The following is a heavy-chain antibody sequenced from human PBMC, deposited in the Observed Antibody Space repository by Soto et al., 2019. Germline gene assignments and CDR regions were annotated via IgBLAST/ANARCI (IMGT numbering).Heavy chain of an antibody. Sequence: SGESLKISCKGSGYSFTSYWIGWVRQMPGKGLEWMGIIYPGDSDTRYSPSFQGQVTISADKSISTAYLQWSSLKASDTAMYYCARQEIGYCSGGSCYSDGAFDIWGQGTMVTVSS. CDR1: GYSFTSYW. CDR2: IYPGDSDT. D-gene: IGHD2-15*01. V-gene: IGHV5-51*01. J-gene: IGHJ3*02. CDR3: ARQEIGYCSGGSCYSDGAFDI.